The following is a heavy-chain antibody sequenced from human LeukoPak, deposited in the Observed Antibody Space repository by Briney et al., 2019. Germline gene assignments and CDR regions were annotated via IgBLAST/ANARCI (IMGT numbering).Heavy chain of an antibody. CDR1: GGSISSSSYY. CDR2: IYYSGST. J-gene: IGHJ4*02. V-gene: IGHV4-30-4*01. CDR3: ARTHTGFGSSWYRPPYFDY. Sequence: PSETLSLTCTVSGGSISSSSYYWSWIRQPPGKGLEWIGYIYYSGSTYYNPSLKSRVTISVDTSKNQFSLKLSSVTAADTAVYYCARTHTGFGSSWYRPPYFDYWGQGTLVTVSS. D-gene: IGHD6-13*01.